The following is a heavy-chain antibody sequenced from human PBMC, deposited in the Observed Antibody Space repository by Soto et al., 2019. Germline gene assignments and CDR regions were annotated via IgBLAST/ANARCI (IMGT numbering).Heavy chain of an antibody. J-gene: IGHJ4*02. Sequence: LRISCAASGFTFSSYWMHWVRQAPGKGLVWVSRINPDGSATNYADSVKGRFTISRDNAKNTLYLQMNSLRAEDTAVFYCGRGGSDSPMAPGYWGQGTLVTVSS. CDR1: GFTFSSYW. V-gene: IGHV3-74*01. CDR2: INPDGSAT. CDR3: GRGGSDSPMAPGY. D-gene: IGHD5-18*01.